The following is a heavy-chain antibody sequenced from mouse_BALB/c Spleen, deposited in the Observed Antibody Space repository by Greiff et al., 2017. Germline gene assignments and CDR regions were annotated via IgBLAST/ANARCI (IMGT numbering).Heavy chain of an antibody. D-gene: IGHD2-1*01. J-gene: IGHJ2*01. CDR3: ARHVRGNPYYFDY. V-gene: IGHV5-6*01. CDR1: GFTFSSYG. Sequence: EVQLVESGGDLVKPGGSLKLSCAASGFTFSSYGMSWVRQTPDKRLEWVATISSGGSYTYYPDSVKGRFTISRDNAKNTLYLQMSSLKSEDTAMYYCARHVRGNPYYFDYWGQGTTLTVSS. CDR2: ISSGGSYT.